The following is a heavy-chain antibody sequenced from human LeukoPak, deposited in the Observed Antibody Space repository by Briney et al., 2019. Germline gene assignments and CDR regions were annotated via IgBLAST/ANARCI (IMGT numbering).Heavy chain of an antibody. J-gene: IGHJ4*02. CDR1: GFTFSSYA. CDR3: AKDPAPPLRLGELSPFDY. Sequence: PGGSLRLSCAASGFTFSSYAMSWVRQAPGKGLEWVSAISGSGGSTYYADSVKGRFTISRDNSKSTLYLQMNSLRAEDTAVYYCAKDPAPPLRLGELSPFDYWGQGTLVTVSS. CDR2: ISGSGGST. V-gene: IGHV3-23*01. D-gene: IGHD3-16*02.